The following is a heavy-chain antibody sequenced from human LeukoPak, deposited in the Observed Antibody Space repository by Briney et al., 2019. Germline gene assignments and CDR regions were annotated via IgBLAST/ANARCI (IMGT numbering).Heavy chain of an antibody. CDR3: AKGTGSYIHDAFDI. D-gene: IGHD3-10*01. CDR2: ISWNSGSI. Sequence: PGGSPRLSCAASGFTFDDYAMHWVRQAPGKGLEWVSGISWNSGSIGYADSVKGRFTISRDNAKNSLYLQVNSLRAEDTALYYCAKGTGSYIHDAFDIWGQGTMVTVSS. J-gene: IGHJ3*02. CDR1: GFTFDDYA. V-gene: IGHV3-9*01.